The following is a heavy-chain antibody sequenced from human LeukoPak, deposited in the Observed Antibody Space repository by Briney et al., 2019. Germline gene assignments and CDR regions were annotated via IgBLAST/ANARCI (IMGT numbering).Heavy chain of an antibody. V-gene: IGHV1-24*01. Sequence: ASVKVSCKVSGYTLTELSMHWVRQAPGKGLEWRGGFDPEDGETIYAQKFQGRVTMTEDTSTDTAYMELSSLRSEDTAVYYCATSRLDIVTPAFFDYWGQGTLVTVSS. CDR3: ATSRLDIVTPAFFDY. J-gene: IGHJ4*02. CDR2: FDPEDGET. CDR1: GYTLTELS. D-gene: IGHD5-12*01.